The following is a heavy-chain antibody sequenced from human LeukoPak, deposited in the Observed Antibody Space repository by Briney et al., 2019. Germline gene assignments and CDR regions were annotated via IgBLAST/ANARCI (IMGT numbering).Heavy chain of an antibody. V-gene: IGHV3-23*01. Sequence: GGSLRLSCAASGFTFSHDWMSWVRQAPGKGLEWVSAISGSGGSTYYADSVKGRFTISRDNSKNTLYLQMNSLRAEDTAVYYCAKEVGDYYDSSGYYYVPSFDYWGQGTLVTVSS. J-gene: IGHJ4*02. CDR1: GFTFSHDW. CDR3: AKEVGDYYDSSGYYYVPSFDY. D-gene: IGHD3-22*01. CDR2: ISGSGGST.